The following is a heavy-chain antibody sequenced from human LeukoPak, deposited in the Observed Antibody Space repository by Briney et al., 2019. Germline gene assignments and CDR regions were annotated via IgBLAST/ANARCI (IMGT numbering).Heavy chain of an antibody. D-gene: IGHD4-17*01. V-gene: IGHV4-59*01. CDR2: IYYSGST. Sequence: KPSETLSLTCTVSGGSISSYYWSWIRQPPGKGLEWIGYIYYSGSTNYNPSLKSRVTISVDTSKSQFSLKLSSVTAADTAVYYCARDLTYGDSYFDYWGQGTLVTVSS. CDR3: ARDLTYGDSYFDY. CDR1: GGSISSYY. J-gene: IGHJ4*02.